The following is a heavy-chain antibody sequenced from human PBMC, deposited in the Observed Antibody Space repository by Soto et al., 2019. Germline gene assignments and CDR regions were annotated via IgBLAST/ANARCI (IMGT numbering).Heavy chain of an antibody. CDR3: GRPSVPAFYYYGMDV. Sequence: GESLKISCKASGNTLTGYWIGWVRQKPGKGLEWIGMIYPGDADTRYSPSFQGQVTISADESISTAYLQWSSLKASDTAMYYCGRPSVPAFYYYGMDVWGQGTTVTVSS. V-gene: IGHV5-51*01. CDR2: IYPGDADT. D-gene: IGHD6-19*01. CDR1: GNTLTGYW. J-gene: IGHJ6*02.